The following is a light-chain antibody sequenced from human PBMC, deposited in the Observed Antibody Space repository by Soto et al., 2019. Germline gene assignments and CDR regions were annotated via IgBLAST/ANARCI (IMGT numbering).Light chain of an antibody. CDR1: TRDIAGYNY. J-gene: IGLJ1*01. Sequence: QSVLTQPASVSGSLGQSITISCTGTTRDIAGYNYISWYQRLPGKAPKLMIYQVTIRPSGISNRFSGSKSGNTASLTISGLQAEDEADDYCTSFSSSTSLYVFGTGTKVTVL. V-gene: IGLV2-14*01. CDR2: QVT. CDR3: TSFSSSTSLYV.